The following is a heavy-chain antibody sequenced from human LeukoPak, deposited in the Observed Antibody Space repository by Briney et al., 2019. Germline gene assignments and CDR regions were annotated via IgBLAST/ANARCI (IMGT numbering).Heavy chain of an antibody. Sequence: PGESLKISCKGSGYSFTSYWIGWVRQMPGKGLEWMGIIYPGDSDSRYSPSFQGQVTISADKPITTAYLQWSSLKASDSAMYYCAKTLAGAFDIWGQGTMVTVSS. CDR3: AKTLAGAFDI. CDR2: IYPGDSDS. CDR1: GYSFTSYW. D-gene: IGHD6-13*01. J-gene: IGHJ3*02. V-gene: IGHV5-51*01.